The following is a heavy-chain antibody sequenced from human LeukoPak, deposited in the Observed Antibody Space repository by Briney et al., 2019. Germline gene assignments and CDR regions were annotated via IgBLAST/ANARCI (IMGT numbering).Heavy chain of an antibody. CDR2: ISGGGGST. J-gene: IGHJ4*02. CDR1: GFTFSTYA. D-gene: IGHD4-11*01. CDR3: AKAGGSLQSSNSDY. V-gene: IGHV3-23*01. Sequence: GGSLRLSCAASGFTFSTYAMSWVRQAPGKGLEWVSAISGGGGSTYYADSVKGRFTISRDNSKNTLYLQMNSLRAEDTAVYYCAKAGGSLQSSNSDYWGQGTLVTVSS.